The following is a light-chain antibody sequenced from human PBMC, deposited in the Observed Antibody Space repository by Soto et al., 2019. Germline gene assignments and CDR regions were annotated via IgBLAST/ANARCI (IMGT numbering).Light chain of an antibody. J-gene: IGKJ2*01. CDR3: QQSSSAPYT. CDR1: QRLGNF. CDR2: AAS. V-gene: IGKV1-39*01. Sequence: IEMTQSPSSLSASVGDRVTITCRTSQRLGNFLNWYQQKPGKAPKLLIYAASTLQKGVPSRFSDSGSGTELTLNISSLQPEDFATYYCQQSSSAPYTFGQGTKLE.